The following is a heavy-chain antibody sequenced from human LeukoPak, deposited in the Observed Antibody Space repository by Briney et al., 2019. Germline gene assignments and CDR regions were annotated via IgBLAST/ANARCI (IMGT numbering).Heavy chain of an antibody. V-gene: IGHV4-34*01. J-gene: IGHJ3*02. CDR2: INDSGST. CDR1: GGSFSGYY. CDR3: ARGPKGVVVAATDAFDI. Sequence: SETLSLTCAVYGGSFSGYYWSWIRQPPGKGLEWIGEINDSGSTNYNPSLKSRVTISVDTSKNQFSLKLSSVTAADTAVYYCARGPKGVVVAATDAFDIWGQGTMVTVSS. D-gene: IGHD2-15*01.